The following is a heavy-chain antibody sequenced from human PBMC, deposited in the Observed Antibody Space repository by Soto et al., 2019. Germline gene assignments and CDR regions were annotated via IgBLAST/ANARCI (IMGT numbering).Heavy chain of an antibody. Sequence: GESLRISCTGSGYSFAGYWITWVRQKPGKGLEWMGRIDPSDSQTYYSPSFRGHVTISVTKSITTVFLQWSSLRASDTAMYYCARQIYDSDTGPNFQYYFDSWGQGTPVTVSS. D-gene: IGHD3-22*01. J-gene: IGHJ4*02. CDR1: GYSFAGYW. CDR3: ARQIYDSDTGPNFQYYFDS. V-gene: IGHV5-10-1*01. CDR2: IDPSDSQT.